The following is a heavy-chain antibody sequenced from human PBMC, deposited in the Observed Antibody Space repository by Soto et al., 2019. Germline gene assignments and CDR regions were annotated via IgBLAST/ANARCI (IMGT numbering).Heavy chain of an antibody. CDR1: GFRFEDYA. CDR3: AKDLPDPGYY. Sequence: GGSLRLPCAASGFRFEDYAMHWVRQAPGKGLEWVSGIAWNSDIIGYADSVKGRFTISRDNGKNSLYLQMNSLRAEYTAVYYCAKDLPDPGYYWGQGTLVTVSS. V-gene: IGHV3-9*01. CDR2: IAWNSDII. J-gene: IGHJ4*02.